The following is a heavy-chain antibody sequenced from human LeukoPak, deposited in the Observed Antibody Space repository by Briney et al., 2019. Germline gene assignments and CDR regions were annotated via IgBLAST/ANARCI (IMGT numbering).Heavy chain of an antibody. V-gene: IGHV4-30-4*01. D-gene: IGHD3-22*01. CDR1: GGSISSGDYY. CDR3: ARPYYYDSRIDP. J-gene: IGHJ5*02. CDR2: MYYSGST. Sequence: SETLSLTCTVSGGSISSGDYYWSWVRRPPGKGLEWIAYMYYSGSTYYNPSLKSRVTMSADTSKNQLSLKLSSVTAADTAVYYCARPYYYDSRIDPWGQGILVTVSS.